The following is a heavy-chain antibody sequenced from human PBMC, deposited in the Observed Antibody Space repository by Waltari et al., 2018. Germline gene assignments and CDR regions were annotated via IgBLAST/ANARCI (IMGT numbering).Heavy chain of an antibody. J-gene: IGHJ4*02. CDR1: GFTFSSYS. CDR3: ARDPSGYDYRF. D-gene: IGHD5-12*01. Sequence: EVQLVESGGGLVKPGGSLRLSCAASGFTFSSYSMNWVRQAPGKGLEWVSSISSSSSYIYYADSVKDRFTISRDNAKNSLYLQMNSLRAEDTAVYYCARDPSGYDYRFGGQGTLVTVSS. V-gene: IGHV3-21*01. CDR2: ISSSSSYI.